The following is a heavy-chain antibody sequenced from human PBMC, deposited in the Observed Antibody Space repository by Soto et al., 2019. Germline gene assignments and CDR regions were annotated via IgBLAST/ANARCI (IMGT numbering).Heavy chain of an antibody. CDR2: IYWDDDK. CDR3: AHSLGGWYDASAFDI. CDR1: GFSLSTSGVG. D-gene: IGHD6-19*01. V-gene: IGHV2-5*02. Sequence: QITLKESGPTLVKPTQTLTLTCTFSGFSLSTSGVGVGWIRQPPGKALEWLALIYWDDDKRYSPSLKSRLTIXXDXSKXQVVLTMTNMDPVDTATYYCAHSLGGWYDASAFDIWGQGTMVTVSS. J-gene: IGHJ3*02.